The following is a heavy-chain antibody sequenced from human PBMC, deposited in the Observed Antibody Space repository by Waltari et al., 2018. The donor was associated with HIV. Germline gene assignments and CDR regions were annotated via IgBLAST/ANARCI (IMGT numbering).Heavy chain of an antibody. J-gene: IGHJ4*02. CDR3: ARTFTVATISPLLH. Sequence: EVQLVESGGGLVQPGGSLRLSCAASGFTFSSHWLHWVRQVPGMGLVWVSRINSDGSSTTYADSVKGRFTISRDNAKSTLYLQMNSLRDEDTSVYYCARTFTVATISPLLHWGQGTLVTVSS. V-gene: IGHV3-74*01. D-gene: IGHD5-12*01. CDR1: GFTFSSHW. CDR2: INSDGSST.